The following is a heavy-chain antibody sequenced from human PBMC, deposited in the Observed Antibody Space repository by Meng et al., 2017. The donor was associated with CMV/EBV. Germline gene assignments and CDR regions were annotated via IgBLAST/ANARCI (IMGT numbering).Heavy chain of an antibody. J-gene: IGHJ3*02. CDR1: GGSFSGYY. D-gene: IGHD3-10*01. V-gene: IGHV4-34*01. Sequence: GSLRLSCAVYGGSFSGYYWSWIRQLPGKGLEWIGEINHSGSTNYNPSLKSRVTISVDTSKNQFSLKLSSVTAADTAVYYCARKAFAYYCGSGNLKTRAFDIWGQGTMVTVSS. CDR2: INHSGST. CDR3: ARKAFAYYCGSGNLKTRAFDI.